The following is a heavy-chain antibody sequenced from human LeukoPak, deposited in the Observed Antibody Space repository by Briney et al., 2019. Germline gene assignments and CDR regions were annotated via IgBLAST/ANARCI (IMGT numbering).Heavy chain of an antibody. V-gene: IGHV3-30*18. D-gene: IGHD3-16*01. CDR2: ISYDGSNK. J-gene: IGHJ4*02. CDR1: GFTFSSYG. Sequence: WGSLRLSCAASGFTFSSYGRHWVRQAPGKGLEWVAVISYDGSNKYYADSVKGRFTISRDNSKNTLYLQMNSLRAEDTAVYYCAKDRYYDYVWGSSPDDYWGQGTLVTVSS. CDR3: AKDRYYDYVWGSSPDDY.